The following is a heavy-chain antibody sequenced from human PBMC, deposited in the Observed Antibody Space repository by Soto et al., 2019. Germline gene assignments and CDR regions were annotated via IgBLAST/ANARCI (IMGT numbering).Heavy chain of an antibody. D-gene: IGHD2-2*01. Sequence: QVQLVQSGAEVKKPGASVKVSCKASGYTFTSYGISWVRQAPGQGLEWMGWISAYIGNTKYAQKLQGRDTMTTDTSTSTAYMELRSLRSDDTAVYYCARWAKLGYCSSTSCSRYEGYFDLWGRGTLVTVSS. J-gene: IGHJ2*01. CDR1: GYTFTSYG. V-gene: IGHV1-18*01. CDR3: ARWAKLGYCSSTSCSRYEGYFDL. CDR2: ISAYIGNT.